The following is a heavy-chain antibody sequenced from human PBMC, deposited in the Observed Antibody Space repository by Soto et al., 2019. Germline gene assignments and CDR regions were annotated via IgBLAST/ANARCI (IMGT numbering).Heavy chain of an antibody. CDR3: ARDDYYDSSRFDP. Sequence: SETLSLTCTVSGGSISSYYWSWIRQPPGKGLEWIGYIYYSGSTNYNPSLKSRVTISVDTSKNQFSLKLSSVTAADTAVYYCARDDYYDSSRFDPWGQGTLVTVSS. CDR2: IYYSGST. CDR1: GGSISSYY. V-gene: IGHV4-59*12. J-gene: IGHJ5*02. D-gene: IGHD3-22*01.